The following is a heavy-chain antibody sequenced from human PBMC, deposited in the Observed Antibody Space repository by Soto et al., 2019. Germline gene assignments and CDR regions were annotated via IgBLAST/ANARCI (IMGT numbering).Heavy chain of an antibody. CDR1: GGSLINSSFY. D-gene: IGHD3-22*01. CDR2: IYYRRET. CDR3: ARLGYYDISGYGANWFDP. J-gene: IGHJ5*02. Sequence: QLQLQESGPGLVKPSETLSLTCTVSGGSLINSSFYWGWIRQPPGKGLEWIGTIYYRRETYYTPSLKSRVTISADTSKNQFSLNLSSVTAADTAVYYCARLGYYDISGYGANWFDPWGQGTLVTVPP. V-gene: IGHV4-39*01.